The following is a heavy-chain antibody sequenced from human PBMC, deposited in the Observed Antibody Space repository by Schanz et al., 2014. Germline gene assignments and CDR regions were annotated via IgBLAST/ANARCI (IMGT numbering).Heavy chain of an antibody. J-gene: IGHJ6*02. CDR3: TTQQLGSHYLYGMDV. CDR2: ISPTGSST. CDR1: GFTFTTYA. D-gene: IGHD6-13*01. Sequence: DVQLLESGGGLVQPGESLRLSCAASGFTFTTYAMTWVRQAPGKGLEWVSNISPTGSSTYYADSVKGRFTISRDDSKNTTYLQMNSLKTEDTAVYYCTTQQLGSHYLYGMDVWGQGTTXTVS. V-gene: IGHV3-23*01.